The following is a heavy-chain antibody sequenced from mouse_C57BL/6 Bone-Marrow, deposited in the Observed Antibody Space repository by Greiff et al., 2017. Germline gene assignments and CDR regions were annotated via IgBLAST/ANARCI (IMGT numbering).Heavy chain of an antibody. Sequence: EVQLQQSGPGLVKPSQTVFLTCTVTGISITTGNYRWSWIRQFPGNKPEWIGYIYYSGTITYNPSLTSRTTITRDTPKNQFFLEMNSLTAEDTATYYCARDGGYPFAYWGQGTLVTVSA. D-gene: IGHD2-2*01. V-gene: IGHV3-5*01. CDR2: IYYSGTI. CDR1: GISITTGNYR. CDR3: ARDGGYPFAY. J-gene: IGHJ3*01.